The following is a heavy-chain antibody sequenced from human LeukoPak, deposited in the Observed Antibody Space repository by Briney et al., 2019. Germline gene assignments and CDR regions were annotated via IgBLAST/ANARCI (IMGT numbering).Heavy chain of an antibody. D-gene: IGHD3-10*01. CDR3: ARGQYYYGSATDF. CDR2: INHSGST. V-gene: IGHV4-34*01. Sequence: ASETLSLTCAVYGGSFSGYYWSWIRQPPGKGLEWIGEINHSGSTNYNPSLKSRVTISVDTSKNQFSLNLNSVTAADTAVYYCARGQYYYGSATDFWGQGTLVTVSS. J-gene: IGHJ4*02. CDR1: GGSFSGYY.